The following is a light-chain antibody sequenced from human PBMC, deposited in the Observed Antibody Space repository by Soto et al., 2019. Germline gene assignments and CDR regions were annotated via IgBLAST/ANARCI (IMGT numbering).Light chain of an antibody. CDR1: SSGVGGYNY. Sequence: QSVLAQPASVSGSPGQSITISCTGTSSGVGGYNYVSWYQQHPGKAPKLMIYDVSNRPSGDSNRFSGSKSGNTASLTISGLQAEDEAYYSSTSYTSRTTLVFGTGTKLPVL. CDR2: DVS. V-gene: IGLV2-14*01. CDR3: TSYTSRTTLV. J-gene: IGLJ1*01.